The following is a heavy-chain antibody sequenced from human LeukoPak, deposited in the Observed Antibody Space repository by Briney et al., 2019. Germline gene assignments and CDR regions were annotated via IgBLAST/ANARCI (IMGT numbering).Heavy chain of an antibody. Sequence: PGRSLRLSCAASGFTFSSYAMHWVRQAPGKGLEWVAVISYDGSNKYYADSVKGRFTISRDNSKNTLYLQMNSLRAEDTAVYYCAKDLQPYYYDSSGPGDWGQGTLVTVSS. CDR2: ISYDGSNK. D-gene: IGHD3-22*01. CDR1: GFTFSSYA. CDR3: AKDLQPYYYDSSGPGD. V-gene: IGHV3-30-3*01. J-gene: IGHJ4*02.